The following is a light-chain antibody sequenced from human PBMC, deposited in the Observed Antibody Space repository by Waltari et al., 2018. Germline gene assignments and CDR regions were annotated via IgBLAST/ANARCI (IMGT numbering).Light chain of an antibody. CDR2: LGS. Sequence: EIVTTQSPPSLPVPPGAPASISCRSSQSLLHNNGHIYLDWYLQKPGQSPQLLIYLGSTRAAGVPDRFSAGGSGTDFTLRISGVEADDVGLYYCMQVLQNPTFGQGTRLEIK. V-gene: IGKV2-28*01. CDR1: QSLLHNNGHIY. J-gene: IGKJ2*01. CDR3: MQVLQNPT.